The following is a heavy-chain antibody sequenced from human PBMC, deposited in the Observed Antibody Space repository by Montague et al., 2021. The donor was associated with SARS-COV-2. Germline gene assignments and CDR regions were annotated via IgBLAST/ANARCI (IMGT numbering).Heavy chain of an antibody. J-gene: IGHJ4*02. V-gene: IGHV3-53*01. CDR3: ARCILGAIYLDY. D-gene: IGHD1-26*01. Sequence: SLRLSCSASGFTVSSNYMSWVRQAPGKGLAWVSVIYSSGSTFYADSVRGRFTISRDNSNNTLYLQMNSLRAEDTAVYYCARCILGAIYLDYLGQGTLVTVSS. CDR1: GFTVSSNY. CDR2: IYSSGST.